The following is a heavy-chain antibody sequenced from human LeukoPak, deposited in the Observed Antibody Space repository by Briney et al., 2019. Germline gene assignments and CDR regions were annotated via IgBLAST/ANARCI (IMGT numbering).Heavy chain of an antibody. J-gene: IGHJ4*02. CDR3: TVNYCSGGSCYML. CDR1: GFTFSGST. D-gene: IGHD2-15*01. CDR2: IRSKTSSCAT. V-gene: IGHV3-73*01. Sequence: GGSLRLSCAASGFTFSGSTMHWVRQASGKGLEWVGRIRSKTSSCATAYTASVKGRFTISRDDSKNTAYLQMNSLKTEDTAVYYCTVNYCSGGSCYMLWGQGTLATVSS.